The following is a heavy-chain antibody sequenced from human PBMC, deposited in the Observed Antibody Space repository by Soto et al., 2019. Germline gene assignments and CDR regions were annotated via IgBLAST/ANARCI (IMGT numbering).Heavy chain of an antibody. D-gene: IGHD2-15*01. V-gene: IGHV3-48*01. J-gene: IGHJ4*02. CDR2: ISSSSSTI. CDR3: ARGYCSCCSCYNWMFDY. Sequence: EVQLVESGGGLVQPGGSLRLSCAASGFTFSSYSMNWVRQAPGKGLEWVSYISSSSSTIYYADSVKGRFTISRDNAKNSLYLQTNSLRAEDMGVYYCARGYCSCCSCYNWMFDYWGQGTLVTVSS. CDR1: GFTFSSYS.